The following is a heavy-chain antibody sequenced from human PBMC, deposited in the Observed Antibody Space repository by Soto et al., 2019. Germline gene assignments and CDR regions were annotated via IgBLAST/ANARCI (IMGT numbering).Heavy chain of an antibody. Sequence: GGSLRLSCSASGFTFSSYAMHWVRQAPGKGLEYVSAISSNGGSTYYADSVKGRFTISRDNSKNTLYLQMSSLRAEDTAVYYCVKVGIAVAGHHWGQGTLVTVSS. D-gene: IGHD6-19*01. CDR1: GFTFSSYA. J-gene: IGHJ5*02. CDR2: ISSNGGST. CDR3: VKVGIAVAGHH. V-gene: IGHV3-64D*08.